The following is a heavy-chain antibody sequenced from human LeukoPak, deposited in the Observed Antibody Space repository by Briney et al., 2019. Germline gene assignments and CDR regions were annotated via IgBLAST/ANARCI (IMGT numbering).Heavy chain of an antibody. D-gene: IGHD1-20*01. Sequence: SETLSLTCAVSGGSISSSNWWSWIRQPPGKGLEWIGYIYHSGSTYYNPSLKSRVTISVDRSRNQFSLKLSSVTAADTAVYYCARAGVTGGGYFDYWGQGTLVTVSS. J-gene: IGHJ4*02. V-gene: IGHV4-30-2*01. CDR3: ARAGVTGGGYFDY. CDR1: GGSISSSNW. CDR2: IYHSGST.